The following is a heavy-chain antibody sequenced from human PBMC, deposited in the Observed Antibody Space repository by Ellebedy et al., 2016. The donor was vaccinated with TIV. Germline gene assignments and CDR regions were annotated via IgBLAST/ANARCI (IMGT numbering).Heavy chain of an antibody. V-gene: IGHV3-23*01. CDR2: ISGSGGST. D-gene: IGHD2-21*02. CDR3: ARAPTAIFAHFYYYYYYMDV. CDR1: GFTFSSYA. J-gene: IGHJ6*03. Sequence: GGSLRLXXAASGFTFSSYAMSWVRQAPGRRLEWVSAISGSGGSTYYVDSVRGRFTISRDNSKNTLYLQMTSLRAEDTAVYSCARAPTAIFAHFYYYYYYMDVWGKGTTVTVSS.